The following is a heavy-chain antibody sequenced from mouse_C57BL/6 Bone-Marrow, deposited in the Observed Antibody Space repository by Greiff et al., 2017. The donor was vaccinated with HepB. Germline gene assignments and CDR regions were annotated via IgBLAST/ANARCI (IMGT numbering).Heavy chain of an antibody. CDR3: ARSYYGPLFFDV. V-gene: IGHV1-52*01. D-gene: IGHD1-2*01. CDR1: GYTFTSYW. CDR2: IDPSDSET. Sequence: QVQLQQPGAELVRPGSSVKLSCKASGYTFTSYWMHWVKQRPIQGLEWIGNIDPSDSETHYNQKFKDKATLTVDKSSSTAYMQLSSLTSEDSAVYYCARSYYGPLFFDVWGTGTTVTVSS. J-gene: IGHJ1*03.